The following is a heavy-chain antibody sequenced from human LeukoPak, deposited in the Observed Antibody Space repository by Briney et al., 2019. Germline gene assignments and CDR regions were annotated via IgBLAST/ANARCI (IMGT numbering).Heavy chain of an antibody. D-gene: IGHD4-17*01. CDR3: ARSHGDYFDY. V-gene: IGHV4-31*03. CDR2: IYYSGST. Sequence: SETLSLTCSVSGGSISSGGYYWSWIRQHPGKGLEWIGYIYYSGSTYYNPSLKSRVTISVDTSKNQFSLKLSSVTAADTAVYYCARSHGDYFDYWGQGTLVTVSS. CDR1: GGSISSGGYY. J-gene: IGHJ4*02.